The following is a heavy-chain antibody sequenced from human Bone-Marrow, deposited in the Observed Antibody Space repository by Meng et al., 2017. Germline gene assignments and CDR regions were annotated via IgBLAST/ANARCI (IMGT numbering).Heavy chain of an antibody. J-gene: IGHJ6*02. Sequence: GESLKISCAASGFSFSTYWMHWVRQVPGKGLVWVSQINPDGNIPTYADSVKGRFIISRDNARDTFYLQMKSLRADDTGVYFCARDSPGDETTDVWGQGTTVTVSS. CDR1: GFSFSTYW. V-gene: IGHV3-74*01. CDR3: ARDSPGDETTDV. CDR2: INPDGNIP. D-gene: IGHD1-7*01.